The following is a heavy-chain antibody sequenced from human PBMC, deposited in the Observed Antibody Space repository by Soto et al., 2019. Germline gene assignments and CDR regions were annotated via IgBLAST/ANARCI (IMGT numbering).Heavy chain of an antibody. CDR1: GFTFSSYA. J-gene: IGHJ4*02. CDR2: ISGSGGST. Sequence: PGGSLRLSCAASGFTFSSYAMSWVRXXXXXXXXWVSAISGSGGSTYYADSVKGRFTISRDNSKNTLYLQMNSLRAEDTAVYYCAKWALAPSIAARGGYYFDYWGQGTLVTVSS. CDR3: AKWALAPSIAARGGYYFDY. V-gene: IGHV3-23*01. D-gene: IGHD6-6*01.